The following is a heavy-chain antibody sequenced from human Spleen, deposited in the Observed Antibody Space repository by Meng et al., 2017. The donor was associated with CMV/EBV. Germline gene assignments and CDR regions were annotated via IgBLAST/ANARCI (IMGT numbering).Heavy chain of an antibody. CDR3: AHSDQWELRGKGWFDP. CDR1: GSSLSTSGVG. D-gene: IGHD1-26*01. Sequence: QIPVKETGPLLVKPTQTLSLTRSFSGSSLSTSGVGVGWIRQPPGKVLEWLALIYWDDDKRYSPSLKSRLTITKDTSKNQVVLTMTNMDPVDTATYYCAHSDQWELRGKGWFDPWGQGTLVTVSS. V-gene: IGHV2-5*02. CDR2: IYWDDDK. J-gene: IGHJ5*02.